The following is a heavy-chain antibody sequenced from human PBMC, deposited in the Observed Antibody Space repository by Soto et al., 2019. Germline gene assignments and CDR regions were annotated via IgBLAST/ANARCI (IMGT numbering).Heavy chain of an antibody. Sequence: GGSLRLSCAASGFTFSDYYMSWIRQAPGKGLEWVSYISSSGSTIYYADSVKGRFTISRDNAKNSLYLQMNSLRAEDTAVYYCARDYVGAYCSSTSCYSDYYYGMDVWGQGTTVTVSS. CDR3: ARDYVGAYCSSTSCYSDYYYGMDV. CDR2: ISSSGSTI. D-gene: IGHD2-2*01. V-gene: IGHV3-11*04. J-gene: IGHJ6*02. CDR1: GFTFSDYY.